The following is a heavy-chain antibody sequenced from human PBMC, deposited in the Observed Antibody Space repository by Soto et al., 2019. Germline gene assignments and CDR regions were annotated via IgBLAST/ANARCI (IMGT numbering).Heavy chain of an antibody. D-gene: IGHD5-18*01. J-gene: IGHJ4*02. CDR3: ARGPVDTAMVTVPSPFDY. CDR2: IYYSGST. V-gene: IGHV4-59*01. CDR1: GGSISSYD. Sequence: PSETLSVTCTVAGGSISSYDWSWIRQPPGKGLEWIGYIYYSGSTNYNPSLKSRVTISVDTSKNQFSLKLSSVTAADTAVYYCARGPVDTAMVTVPSPFDYWGQGTLVTVSS.